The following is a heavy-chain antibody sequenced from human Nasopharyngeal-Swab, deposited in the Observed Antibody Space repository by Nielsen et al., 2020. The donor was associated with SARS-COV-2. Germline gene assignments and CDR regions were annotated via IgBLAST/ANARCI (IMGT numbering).Heavy chain of an antibody. V-gene: IGHV3-30-3*01. D-gene: IGHD2-2*02. Sequence: WIRQPPGKGLEWVAVISYDGSNKYYADSVKGRFTISRDNSKSTLYLQMNSLRAEDTAVYYCARVRKDCSSTSCYTSDYWGQGTLVTVSS. CDR3: ARVRKDCSSTSCYTSDY. CDR2: ISYDGSNK. J-gene: IGHJ4*02.